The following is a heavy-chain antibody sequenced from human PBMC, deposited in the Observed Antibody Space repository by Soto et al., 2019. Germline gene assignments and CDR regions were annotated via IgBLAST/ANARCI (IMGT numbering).Heavy chain of an antibody. CDR1: GFTFSIYG. Sequence: EVQLLESGGGLVQPGGSLRLSCAASGFTFSIYGMSWVRQAPGKGLEWVSGISDSGGTTYYADSVKGRFTIYRDNSKNTLYLQMNSLRAEDTAVYYCAKGLGYYYGSGTNNWFDPWGQGTLVTVSS. CDR2: ISDSGGTT. D-gene: IGHD3-10*01. CDR3: AKGLGYYYGSGTNNWFDP. J-gene: IGHJ5*02. V-gene: IGHV3-23*01.